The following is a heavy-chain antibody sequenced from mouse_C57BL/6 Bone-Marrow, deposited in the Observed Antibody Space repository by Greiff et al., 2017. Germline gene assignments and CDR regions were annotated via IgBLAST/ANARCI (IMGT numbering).Heavy chain of an antibody. D-gene: IGHD1-1*02. J-gene: IGHJ2*01. CDR2: FHPYNDDT. CDR3: ARCGNNEEYYFDY. CDR1: GYTFTTYP. Sequence: VKLLQSGAELVKPGASVKMSCKASGYTFTTYPIEWMKQNHGKSLEWIGNFHPYNDDTKYNEKFKGKATLTVEKSSSTAYLELSRLTSDDSAVYYCARCGNNEEYYFDYWGQGTTLTVSS. V-gene: IGHV1-47*01.